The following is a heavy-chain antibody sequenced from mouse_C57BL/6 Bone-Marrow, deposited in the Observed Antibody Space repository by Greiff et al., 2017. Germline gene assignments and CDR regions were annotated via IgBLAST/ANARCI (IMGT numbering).Heavy chain of an antibody. Sequence: EVKLVESGPVLVKPGASVKMSCKASGYTFTDYYMNWVKQSHGKSLEWIGVINPYNGGTSYNQKFKGKATLTVDKSSSTAYMELNSLTSEDSAVYYCADYYGRPFDYWGQGTTLTVSS. D-gene: IGHD1-1*01. V-gene: IGHV1-19*01. J-gene: IGHJ2*01. CDR2: INPYNGGT. CDR3: ADYYGRPFDY. CDR1: GYTFTDYY.